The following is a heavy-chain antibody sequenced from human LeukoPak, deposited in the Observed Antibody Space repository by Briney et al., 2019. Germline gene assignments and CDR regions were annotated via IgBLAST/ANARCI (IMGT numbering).Heavy chain of an antibody. V-gene: IGHV1-24*01. CDR2: FDPEDGET. Sequence: ASVKVSCKVSGYTLTELSMHWVRQAPGKGLEWMGGFDPEDGETIYAQKFQGRVTMTRDTSTSTVYMELSSLRSEDTAVYYCARGPIVDDAFDIWGQGTMVTVSS. CDR1: GYTLTELS. D-gene: IGHD3-22*01. J-gene: IGHJ3*02. CDR3: ARGPIVDDAFDI.